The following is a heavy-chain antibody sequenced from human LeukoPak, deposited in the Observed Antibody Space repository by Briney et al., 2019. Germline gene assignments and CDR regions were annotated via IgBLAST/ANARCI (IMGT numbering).Heavy chain of an antibody. CDR1: GYTFTSYG. V-gene: IGHV1-18*01. CDR3: ARDTYSSGLNWFDP. J-gene: IGHJ5*02. D-gene: IGHD6-19*01. CDR2: ISAYNGNT. Sequence: ASVKVSCKASGYTFTSYGISWVRQSPGQGLEWMGWISAYNGNTNYAQKLQGRVTMTTDTSTSTAYMELSSLRSEDTAVYYCARDTYSSGLNWFDPWGQGTLVTVSS.